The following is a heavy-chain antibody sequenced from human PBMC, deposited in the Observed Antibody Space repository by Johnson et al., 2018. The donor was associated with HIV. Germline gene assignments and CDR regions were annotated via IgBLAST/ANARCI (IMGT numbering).Heavy chain of an antibody. D-gene: IGHD1-26*01. Sequence: VQLVESGGGLVQPGGSLRLSCAASRITFSRYWMTWVRQAPGKGLEWVANLKQDGSEKYYVGSVKGRFTISRDNAKNSLYLQMNSLRAEDTAVYYCAKGMWGHDAFDIWGQGTMVTVSS. CDR1: RITFSRYW. CDR2: LKQDGSEK. CDR3: AKGMWGHDAFDI. V-gene: IGHV3-7*01. J-gene: IGHJ3*02.